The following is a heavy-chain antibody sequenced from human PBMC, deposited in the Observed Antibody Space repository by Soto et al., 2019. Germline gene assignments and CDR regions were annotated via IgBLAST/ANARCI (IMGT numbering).Heavy chain of an antibody. CDR3: ARDVGAARLGAPCWFDP. J-gene: IGHJ5*02. Sequence: GESLKISCKGSGYSFTSYWIGWVRQMPGKGLEWMGIIYPGDSDTRYSPSFQGQVTISADKSISTAYLQWSSLKASDTAMYYCARDVGAARLGAPCWFDPWGQGTLVTVSS. D-gene: IGHD6-6*01. CDR1: GYSFTSYW. CDR2: IYPGDSDT. V-gene: IGHV5-51*01.